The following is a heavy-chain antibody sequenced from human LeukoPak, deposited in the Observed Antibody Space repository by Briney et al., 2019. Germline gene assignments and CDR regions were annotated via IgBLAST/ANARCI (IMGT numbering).Heavy chain of an antibody. CDR1: GFTFSSYS. CDR2: ISSSSSTI. J-gene: IGHJ4*02. V-gene: IGHV3-48*02. CDR3: ARDPDIVATSGTTDDY. Sequence: SGGSLRLSCAASGFTFSSYSMNWVRQAPGKGLEWVSYISSSSSTIYYADSVKGRFTISRDNAKNSLYLQMNSLRDEDTAVYYCARDPDIVATSGTTDDYWGQGTLVTVSS. D-gene: IGHD5-12*01.